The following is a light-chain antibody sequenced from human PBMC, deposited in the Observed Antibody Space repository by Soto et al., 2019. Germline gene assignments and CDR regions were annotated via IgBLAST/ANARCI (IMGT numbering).Light chain of an antibody. V-gene: IGKV3D-7*01. CDR3: QQDCNLPPT. CDR2: GAS. Sequence: PGERVPLSCSASQSVSSSYLTWYQQKPGQAPSLLIYGASTRATSIPARFSGSGSGTDFTLTISSLLPEDFAVYYCQQDCNLPPTFGQGTKVDIK. CDR1: QSVSSSY. J-gene: IGKJ1*01.